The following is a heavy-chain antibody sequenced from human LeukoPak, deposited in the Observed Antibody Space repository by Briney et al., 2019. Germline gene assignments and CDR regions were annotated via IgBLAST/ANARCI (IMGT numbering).Heavy chain of an antibody. CDR3: ARARGGFDIVVVPAAKDYYYYMDV. J-gene: IGHJ6*03. V-gene: IGHV3-53*01. CDR1: GFTVSSNY. D-gene: IGHD2-2*01. Sequence: GGSLRLSCAASGFTVSSNYMSWVRQAPGKGLEWVSDIYSGGSTYYADSVKGRFTISRDNSKNTLYLQMNSLRAEDTAVYYCARARGGFDIVVVPAAKDYYYYMDVWGKGTTVTVSS. CDR2: IYSGGST.